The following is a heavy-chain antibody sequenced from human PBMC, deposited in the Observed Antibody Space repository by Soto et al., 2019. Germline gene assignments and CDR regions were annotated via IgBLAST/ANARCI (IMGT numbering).Heavy chain of an antibody. CDR1: GSSISSYY. CDR2: VYYSGST. J-gene: IGHJ4*02. D-gene: IGHD5-18*01. CDR3: ARSEGFGWLDY. Sequence: PSETLSLTCIVSGSSISSYYWSWIRQPPGKGLEWIGYVYYSGSTDYSPSLKSRVTMSADTSKNQFSLRLSSVTAADTAVYYCARSEGFGWLDYWGQGFLVTVSS. V-gene: IGHV4-59*12.